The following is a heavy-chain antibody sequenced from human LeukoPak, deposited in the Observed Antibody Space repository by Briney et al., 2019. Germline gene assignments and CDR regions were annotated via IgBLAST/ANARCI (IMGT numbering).Heavy chain of an antibody. CDR1: GFIFSNHG. J-gene: IGHJ4*02. V-gene: IGHV3-30*18. CDR2: IAHDGSLK. D-gene: IGHD2-15*01. Sequence: GGSLRLSCAGSGFIFSNHGRHWVRQAPGKGLEWVAVIAHDGSLKFYADSVKGRFTISRDNSKNTLYLQMNSLRAEDTAVYYCAKDASSLVVAPDYWGQGTLVTVSS. CDR3: AKDASSLVVAPDY.